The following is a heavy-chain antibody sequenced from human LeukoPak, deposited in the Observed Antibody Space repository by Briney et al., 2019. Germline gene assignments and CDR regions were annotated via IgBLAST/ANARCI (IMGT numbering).Heavy chain of an antibody. CDR2: INHSANT. Sequence: SETLSLTCAVYGGSFIGYYWSWIRQTPGKGLEWIGEINHSANTGYNPSLKSRVTISVDTSRSQFSLKLTSVTAADTAVYYCARKTVSTGVDYWGQGTPVTVSS. CDR3: ARKTVSTGVDY. V-gene: IGHV4-34*01. CDR1: GGSFIGYY. J-gene: IGHJ4*02. D-gene: IGHD5/OR15-5a*01.